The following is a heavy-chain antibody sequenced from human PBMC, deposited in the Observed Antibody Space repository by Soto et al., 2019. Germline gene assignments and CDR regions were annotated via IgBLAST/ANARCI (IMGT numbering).Heavy chain of an antibody. CDR1: GFTFSNYW. J-gene: IGHJ4*02. Sequence: EVQLVESGGGLVQPGGSLGLSCAASGFTFSNYWMHWVRQVPGKGLVWVSRINADGSRTTYADSVKGRFTISRDTAKNTLYLQMNSLRAEDTAVYYCAAHDYGEYWGQGTLVTVSA. V-gene: IGHV3-74*01. CDR3: AAHDYGEY. CDR2: INADGSRT.